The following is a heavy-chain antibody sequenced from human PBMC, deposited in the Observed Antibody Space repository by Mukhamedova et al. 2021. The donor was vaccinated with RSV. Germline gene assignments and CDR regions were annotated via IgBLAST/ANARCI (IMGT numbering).Heavy chain of an antibody. D-gene: IGHD2-2*01. CDR2: ISAYNSNT. J-gene: IGHJ4*02. Sequence: GQGLEWMGWISAYNSNTNSAQKFQGRVTMTTDTSTNTAYMEVKSLRSDDTAVYYCARARHCSSPSCYESYFDYWGQGTLVTVSS. CDR3: ARARHCSSPSCYESYFDY. V-gene: IGHV1-18*01.